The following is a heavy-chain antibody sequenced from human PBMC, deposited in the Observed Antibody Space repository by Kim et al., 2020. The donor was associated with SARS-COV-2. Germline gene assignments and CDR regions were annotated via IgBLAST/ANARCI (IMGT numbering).Heavy chain of an antibody. D-gene: IGHD2-15*01. Sequence: GGSLRLSCRTSGFTFSSHAMTWVRQAPGKGLEWVSALSSNGNNAYYADSVRGRWTISRDNSKNTLYLRMSSLRAEDTAVYYCARGMTLAATPGRGLDVWGQGTTVTVSS. CDR1: GFTFSSHA. CDR2: LSSNGNNA. V-gene: IGHV3-23*01. CDR3: ARGMTLAATPGRGLDV. J-gene: IGHJ6*02.